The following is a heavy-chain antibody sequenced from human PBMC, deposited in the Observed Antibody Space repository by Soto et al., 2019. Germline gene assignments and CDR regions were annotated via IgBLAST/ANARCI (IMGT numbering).Heavy chain of an antibody. Sequence: QVQLVESGGGVVQPGRSLRLSSAACGFSFSTYAMHWIRKAPGKGLEWVAVVSYDGTNKYYADSVKGRFTISRDNSKNTLYLQMNSLRAEDTAVYYCAREGAYNFPVDYWGQGTLVIVSS. CDR2: VSYDGTNK. CDR1: GFSFSTYA. J-gene: IGHJ4*02. CDR3: AREGAYNFPVDY. V-gene: IGHV3-30-3*01. D-gene: IGHD3-3*01.